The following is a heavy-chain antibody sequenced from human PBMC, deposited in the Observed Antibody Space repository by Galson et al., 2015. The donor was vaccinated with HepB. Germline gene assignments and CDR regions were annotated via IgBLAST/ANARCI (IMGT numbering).Heavy chain of an antibody. V-gene: IGHV1-69*02. J-gene: IGHJ2*01. Sequence: SVKVSCKASGGTFSSYTISWVRQAPGQGLEWMGRIIPILGIANYAQKFQGRVTITADKSTSTAYMELSSLRSEDTAVYYCARVAPYSSGRTYKTDWYFDLWGRGTLVTVSS. CDR3: ARVAPYSSGRTYKTDWYFDL. CDR2: IIPILGIA. D-gene: IGHD6-19*01. CDR1: GGTFSSYT.